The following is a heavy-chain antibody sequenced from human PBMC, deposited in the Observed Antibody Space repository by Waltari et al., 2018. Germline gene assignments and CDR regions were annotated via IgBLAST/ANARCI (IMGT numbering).Heavy chain of an antibody. J-gene: IGHJ6*02. CDR3: ARDDPGIAEDKGMFGYYGMDV. CDR2: ISYDGSNK. V-gene: IGHV3-30*01. Sequence: VQLLESGGGLVQPGGSLRLSCAASGFTFSSYAMHWVRQAPGKGLEWVAVISYDGSNKNYADAVKGRFTISRDNAKNTLYLQMNSLRAEDTAVYYCARDDPGIAEDKGMFGYYGMDVWGQGTTVTVSS. CDR1: GFTFSSYA. D-gene: IGHD6-13*01.